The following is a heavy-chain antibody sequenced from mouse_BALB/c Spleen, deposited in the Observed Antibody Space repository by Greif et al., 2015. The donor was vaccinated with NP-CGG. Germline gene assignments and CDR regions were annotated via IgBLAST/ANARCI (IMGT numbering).Heavy chain of an antibody. CDR1: GYAFTNYL. CDR2: INPGSGGT. D-gene: IGHD1-1*01. Sequence: VQLQQSGAELVRPGTSVKVSCKASGYAFTNYLIEWVKQRPGQGLEWIGVINPGSGGTNYNEKFKGKATLTADKSSSTAYMQLSSLTSDDSAVYFCASVNYVDYFDYWGQGTTLTVSS. J-gene: IGHJ2*01. V-gene: IGHV1-54*01. CDR3: ASVNYVDYFDY.